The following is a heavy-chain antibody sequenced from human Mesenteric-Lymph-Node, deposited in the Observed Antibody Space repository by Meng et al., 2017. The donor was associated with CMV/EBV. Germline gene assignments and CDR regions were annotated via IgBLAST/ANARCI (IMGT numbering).Heavy chain of an antibody. J-gene: IGHJ6*02. Sequence: GGSLRLSCAASGFTVSSNYMSWVRQAPGKGLEWVSVIYSGGSTYYADSVKGRSTISRDNSKNTLYLQMNSLRAEDTAVYYCARDQRGYDSSGYGYYGMDVWGQGTTVTVSS. CDR1: GFTVSSNY. D-gene: IGHD3-22*01. V-gene: IGHV3-53*01. CDR2: IYSGGST. CDR3: ARDQRGYDSSGYGYYGMDV.